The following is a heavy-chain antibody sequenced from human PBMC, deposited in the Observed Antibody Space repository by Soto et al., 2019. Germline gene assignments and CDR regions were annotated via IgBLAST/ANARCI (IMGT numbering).Heavy chain of an antibody. J-gene: IGHJ3*02. CDR3: ARELVGANGNGAFDI. D-gene: IGHD1-26*01. CDR2: IYYSGST. Sequence: SETLSLTCTVSGGSVSSGSYYWSWIRQPPGKGLEWIGYIYYSGSTNYNPSLKSRVTISVDTSKNQFSLKLSSVTAADTAVYYCARELVGANGNGAFDIWGQGTMVTVSS. V-gene: IGHV4-61*01. CDR1: GGSVSSGSYY.